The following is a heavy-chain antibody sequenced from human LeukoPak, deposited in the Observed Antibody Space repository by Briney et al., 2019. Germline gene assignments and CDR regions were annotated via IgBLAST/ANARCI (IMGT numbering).Heavy chain of an antibody. CDR2: IYSGGST. V-gene: IGHV3-66*01. Sequence: GGSLRLSCAASGFTVSSNYMSWVRQAPGKGLEWVSVIYSGGSTYYADSVKGRFTISRDNSKNTLYLQMNSLRAEDTAVYYCARVRQYYYGSGSYYHYWGQGTLVSVSS. CDR1: GFTVSSNY. CDR3: ARVRQYYYGSGSYYHY. D-gene: IGHD3-10*01. J-gene: IGHJ4*02.